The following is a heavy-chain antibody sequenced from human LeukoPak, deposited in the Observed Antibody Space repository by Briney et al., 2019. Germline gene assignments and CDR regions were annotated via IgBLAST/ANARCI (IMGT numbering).Heavy chain of an antibody. CDR2: ISNNGDRT. D-gene: IGHD3-22*01. CDR1: GFTFSSYA. V-gene: IGHV3-23*01. Sequence: GGSLRLSCVGSGFTFSSYAMGWVRQAPGKGLEWVSGISNNGDRTNYADSVKGRFTISRDNSKNTLYLQMNSLRAEDTAVYYCAKDPTRYYYDSSGYSYYFDFWGQGTLVTVSS. CDR3: AKDPTRYYYDSSGYSYYFDF. J-gene: IGHJ4*02.